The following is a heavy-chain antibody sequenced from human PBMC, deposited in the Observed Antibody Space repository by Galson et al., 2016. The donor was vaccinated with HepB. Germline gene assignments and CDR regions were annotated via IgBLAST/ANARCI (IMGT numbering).Heavy chain of an antibody. Sequence: SLRLSCAASGFTFSSYAMSWVRQAPGKGLEWVAAISGSGGSTYYADSVKGRFAISRDKSKNTLYLQMNSLRAEDTATYYCAKDMGTYRPYHFDCWGQGTLVTVSS. D-gene: IGHD3-16*02. V-gene: IGHV3-23*01. CDR3: AKDMGTYRPYHFDC. J-gene: IGHJ4*02. CDR2: ISGSGGST. CDR1: GFTFSSYA.